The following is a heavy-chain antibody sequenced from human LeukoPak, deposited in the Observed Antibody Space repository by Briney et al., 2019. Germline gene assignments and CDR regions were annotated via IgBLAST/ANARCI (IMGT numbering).Heavy chain of an antibody. CDR2: ISWNSGSI. J-gene: IGHJ4*02. CDR1: GLTFDDYA. Sequence: GRSLRLSCAASGLTFDDYAMHWVRQAPGKGLEWVSGISWNSGSIGYADSVKGRFTISRDNAKNSLYLQMNSLRAEDTALYYCAKALSYYYGSGSDYWGQGTLVTVSS. CDR3: AKALSYYYGSGSDY. V-gene: IGHV3-9*01. D-gene: IGHD3-10*01.